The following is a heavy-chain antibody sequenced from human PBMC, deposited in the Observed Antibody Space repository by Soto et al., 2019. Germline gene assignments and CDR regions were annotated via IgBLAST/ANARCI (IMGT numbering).Heavy chain of an antibody. V-gene: IGHV1-3*01. CDR2: INAGNGNT. CDR3: ARRSTEGNYYYGMDV. Sequence: ASVKVSCKASGYTFTSYAMHWVRQAPGQRLEWMGWINAGNGNTKYSQKFQGRVTITRDTSASTAYMELSSLRSEDTAVYYCARRSTEGNYYYGMDVWGQGTTVTVSS. CDR1: GYTFTSYA. J-gene: IGHJ6*02. D-gene: IGHD6-13*01.